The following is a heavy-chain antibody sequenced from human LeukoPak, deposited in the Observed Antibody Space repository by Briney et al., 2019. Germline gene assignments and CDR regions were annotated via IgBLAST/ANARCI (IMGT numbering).Heavy chain of an antibody. CDR3: ARASPGGTFDC. Sequence: PGGSLRLSCAASGFTFSSYEMNWVRQAPGKGLEWVSYISSSGSTIYYADSVKGRFTISRDNAKNSLYLQMNSLRAEDTAVYYCARASPGGTFDCWGQGTLVTVSS. V-gene: IGHV3-48*03. CDR2: ISSSGSTI. J-gene: IGHJ4*02. CDR1: GFTFSSYE. D-gene: IGHD3-16*01.